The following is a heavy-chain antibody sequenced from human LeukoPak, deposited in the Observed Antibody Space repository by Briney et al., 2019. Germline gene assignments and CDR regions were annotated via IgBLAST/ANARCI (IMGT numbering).Heavy chain of an antibody. CDR3: AYCGGDCYSSGGAFDI. D-gene: IGHD2-21*02. Sequence: SVKVSCKASGGTFSSYAISWVRQAPGQGLEWMGGIIPIFGTANYAQKFQGRVTITADESTSTAYMELSSLRSEDTAVYYCAYCGGDCYSSGGAFDIWGQGTMVTVSS. CDR2: IIPIFGTA. V-gene: IGHV1-69*13. CDR1: GGTFSSYA. J-gene: IGHJ3*02.